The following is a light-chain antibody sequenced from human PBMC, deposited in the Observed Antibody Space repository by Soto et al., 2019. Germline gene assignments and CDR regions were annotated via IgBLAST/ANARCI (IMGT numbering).Light chain of an antibody. CDR2: DAS. J-gene: IGKJ3*01. V-gene: IGKV3-11*01. Sequence: EIVLTQSPATLSVSPGERATLSCRASQSVSSNLAWYQQKPGQAPRLLIYDASNRATGIPARFSGSGSGTDFTLTISRLEPEDFAVYYCQQRTNWPPRFTFGPGTKVDIK. CDR1: QSVSSN. CDR3: QQRTNWPPRFT.